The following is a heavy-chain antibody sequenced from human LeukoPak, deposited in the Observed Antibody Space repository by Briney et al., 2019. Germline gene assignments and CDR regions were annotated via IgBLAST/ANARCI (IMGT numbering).Heavy chain of an antibody. CDR3: TTATMIRGVSDY. D-gene: IGHD3-10*01. J-gene: IGHJ4*02. V-gene: IGHV3-15*01. Sequence: GGSLRLSCADSGFTFSDAWMSWVRQAPGRGLEWVGRIKSKTDGAATDYAAPVKGRFTISRDDSKNTLFLQMNSLRTGDTAVYYCTTATMIRGVSDYWGQGTLVTVSS. CDR1: GFTFSDAW. CDR2: IKSKTDGAAT.